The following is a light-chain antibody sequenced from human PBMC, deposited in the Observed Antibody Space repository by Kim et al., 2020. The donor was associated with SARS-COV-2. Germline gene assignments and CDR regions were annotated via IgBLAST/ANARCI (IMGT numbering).Light chain of an antibody. Sequence: KTAKITCAGSDIGEKAVQWYQQKPGRAPLLVIHSDNRRPSGIPERISGSKSGNTATLTISRVEAGDEADYYCQVWDETTEHVIFGGGTQLTVL. V-gene: IGLV3-21*04. CDR1: DIGEKA. CDR3: QVWDETTEHVI. J-gene: IGLJ2*01. CDR2: SDN.